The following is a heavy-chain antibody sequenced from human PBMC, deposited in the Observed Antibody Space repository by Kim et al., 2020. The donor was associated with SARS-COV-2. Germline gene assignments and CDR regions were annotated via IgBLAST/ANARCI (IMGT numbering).Heavy chain of an antibody. Sequence: PSLETRITISVDTSKNQFSLKLSSVTAADTAVYYCARPGVGSGYEDNFDYWGQGTLVTVSS. V-gene: IGHV4-39*01. CDR3: ARPGVGSGYEDNFDY. D-gene: IGHD3-22*01. J-gene: IGHJ4*02.